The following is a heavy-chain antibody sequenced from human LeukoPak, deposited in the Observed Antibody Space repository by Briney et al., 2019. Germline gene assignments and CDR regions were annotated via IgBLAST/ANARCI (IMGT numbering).Heavy chain of an antibody. J-gene: IGHJ5*02. CDR3: AKDHSPPFESNWFDP. D-gene: IGHD1-26*01. Sequence: PGGSLRLSCAASGFTFSSYAMSWVRQAPGKGLEWVSAISGSGDSTYYADSVMVRFTSSRDNSKNTLCLQMNSLRADDTAVYYCAKDHSPPFESNWFDPWGQGTLVTVSS. CDR2: ISGSGDST. CDR1: GFTFSSYA. V-gene: IGHV3-23*01.